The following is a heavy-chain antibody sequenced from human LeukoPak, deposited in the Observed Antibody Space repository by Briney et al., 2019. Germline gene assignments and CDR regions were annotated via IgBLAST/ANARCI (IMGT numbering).Heavy chain of an antibody. V-gene: IGHV3-23*01. J-gene: IGHJ6*02. D-gene: IGHD3-3*01. CDR1: GFTFSSYA. Sequence: GGSLRLSCAASGFTFSSYAMSWVRQAPGEGLEWVSAISGSGGSTYYADSVKGRFTISRDNSKNTLYLQMNSLRAEDTAVYYCAKRKGHYDFWSGYSYYYYGMDVWGQGTTVTVSS. CDR3: AKRKGHYDFWSGYSYYYYGMDV. CDR2: ISGSGGST.